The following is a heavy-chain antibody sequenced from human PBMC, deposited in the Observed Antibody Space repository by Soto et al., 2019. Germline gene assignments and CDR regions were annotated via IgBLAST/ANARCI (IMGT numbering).Heavy chain of an antibody. J-gene: IGHJ4*02. D-gene: IGHD1-26*01. CDR1: GVSISSYY. V-gene: IGHV4-59*01. CDR2: IYNSGST. Sequence: AATXSLTCTFSGVSISSYYLILIRQPPGKGLELIGYIYNSGSTNYNPSLKSRVTISIDTSKNQFSLKLSSVTAADTAVYYCAREGGRSELLWSQGTLVTVSS. CDR3: AREGGRSELL.